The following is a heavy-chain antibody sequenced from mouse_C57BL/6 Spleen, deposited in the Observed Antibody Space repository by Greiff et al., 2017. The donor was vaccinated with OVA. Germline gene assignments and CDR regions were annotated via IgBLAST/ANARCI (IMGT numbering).Heavy chain of an antibody. J-gene: IGHJ4*01. V-gene: IGHV1-76*01. CDR1: GYTFTDYY. D-gene: IGHD3-1*01. CDR2: IYPGSGNT. CDR3: ARSGWDGGMDY. Sequence: QVQLQQSGAELVRPGASVKLSCKASGYTFTDYYINWVKQRPGQGLEWIARIYPGSGNTYYNEKFKGKATLTAEKSSSTAYMQLSSLTSEDSAFYFCARSGWDGGMDYWGQGTSVTVSS.